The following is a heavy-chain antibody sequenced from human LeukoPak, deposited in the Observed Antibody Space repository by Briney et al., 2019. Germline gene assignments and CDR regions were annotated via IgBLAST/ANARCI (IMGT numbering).Heavy chain of an antibody. Sequence: PSETLSLTCTVSGGSINSGGYYWGWIRQPPGKGLEWIGEINHSGSTNYNPSLKSRVTISVDTSKNQFSLKLSSVTAADTAVYYCARGPLRSGYYRPNWFDPWGQGTLVTVSS. V-gene: IGHV4-39*07. CDR2: INHSGST. D-gene: IGHD3-3*01. CDR3: ARGPLRSGYYRPNWFDP. CDR1: GGSINSGGYY. J-gene: IGHJ5*02.